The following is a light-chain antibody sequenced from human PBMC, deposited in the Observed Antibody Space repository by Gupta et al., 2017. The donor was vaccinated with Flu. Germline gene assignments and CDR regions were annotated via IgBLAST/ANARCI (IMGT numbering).Light chain of an antibody. J-gene: IGKJ3*01. V-gene: IGKV3-15*01. CDR1: QSVSSN. Sequence: EIVMTQSPATLSVSPGERATLSCRASQSVSSNLAWYQQKPGQPTRLLIDGASTGATGIPAWCSGRGAGKEVITNISSLQSEDAAVYYRQQYNYWPVTFGTGTKVEIK. CDR2: GAS. CDR3: QQYNYWPVT.